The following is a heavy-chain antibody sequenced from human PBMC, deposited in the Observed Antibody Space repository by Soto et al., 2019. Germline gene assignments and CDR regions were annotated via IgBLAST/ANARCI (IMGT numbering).Heavy chain of an antibody. CDR3: ARGVTAGVDY. CDR1: GYSFTSLD. Sequence: ASVKVSCKASGYSFTSLDINWVRQTTGQGLEWMGWMQPSSGRTGYAQKFQGRVTMTRDTSINAAYMELSSLTSDDTAFYYCARGVTAGVDYWGQGTLVTVSS. V-gene: IGHV1-8*01. CDR2: MQPSSGRT. J-gene: IGHJ4*02. D-gene: IGHD1-26*01.